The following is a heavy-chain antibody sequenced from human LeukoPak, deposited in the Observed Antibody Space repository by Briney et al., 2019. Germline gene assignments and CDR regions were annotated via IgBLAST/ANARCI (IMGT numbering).Heavy chain of an antibody. CDR1: GFTFSSYG. Sequence: GGSLRLSCAASGFTFSSYGMSWVRQAPGKGLEWVSAISGSGGSTYYADSVKGRFTISRDNSKNTLYLQMNSLRAEDTAVYYCARDNNYYGSGSYHDYWGQGTLVAVSS. CDR2: ISGSGGST. J-gene: IGHJ4*02. CDR3: ARDNNYYGSGSYHDY. D-gene: IGHD3-10*01. V-gene: IGHV3-23*01.